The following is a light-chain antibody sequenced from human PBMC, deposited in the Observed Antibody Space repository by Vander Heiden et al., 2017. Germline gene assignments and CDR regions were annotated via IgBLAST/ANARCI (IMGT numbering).Light chain of an antibody. CDR2: AAS. CDR3: QQAYSCPYT. V-gene: IGKV1-12*01. CDR1: QTMRTW. J-gene: IGKJ2*01. Sequence: DLQMTQSPPSLSAAVGDRVTITCRASQTMRTWLAWYQRKAVIEPQLLISAASILQRGGPSRFSGSGTGTDFAPTISSLLPEDLATYYCQQAYSCPYTFGQGTKLEIK.